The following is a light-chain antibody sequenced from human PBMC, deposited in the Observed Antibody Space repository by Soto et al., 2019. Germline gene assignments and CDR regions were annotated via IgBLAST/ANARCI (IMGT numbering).Light chain of an antibody. J-gene: IGLJ1*01. Sequence: QSALTQPASVSGSPGQSITISCTGTSSDVGGYNYVSWYQQHPGKAPKLMIYEVSNRPSGVSNRFSGSKSGNTASLTISGLQAEEEADYYCSSYTSSSTLVFGPGTKLTVL. V-gene: IGLV2-14*01. CDR1: SSDVGGYNY. CDR2: EVS. CDR3: SSYTSSSTLV.